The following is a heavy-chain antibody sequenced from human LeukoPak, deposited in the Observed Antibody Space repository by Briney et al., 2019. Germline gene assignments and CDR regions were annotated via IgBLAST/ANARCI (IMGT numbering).Heavy chain of an antibody. Sequence: GGSLRLSCAASGFTFSSYSVNWVRQAPGKGLEWVSSISSSSSYIYYADSVKGRFTISRDNAKNSLYLQMNSLRAEDTAVYYCARAHYYDSSGYYYDVTWGQGTLVTVSS. CDR3: ARAHYYDSSGYYYDVT. CDR1: GFTFSSYS. D-gene: IGHD3-22*01. V-gene: IGHV3-21*01. CDR2: ISSSSSYI. J-gene: IGHJ5*02.